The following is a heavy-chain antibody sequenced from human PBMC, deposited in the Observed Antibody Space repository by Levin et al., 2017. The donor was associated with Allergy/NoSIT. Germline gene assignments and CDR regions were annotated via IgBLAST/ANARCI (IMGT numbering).Heavy chain of an antibody. D-gene: IGHD1-1*01. J-gene: IGHJ6*02. Sequence: GGSLRLSCVASGFTFSDYAMHWARQAPGRGLEWVAVISYNGNIKYNADSVQGRFTISRSNSNNTLYLQMNSLRVEDTGVYYCARDYWTYTGTRDGTDVGGRGPTVTVSS. CDR3: ARDYWTYTGTRDGTDV. CDR1: GFTFSDYA. V-gene: IGHV3-30*04. CDR2: ISYNGNIK.